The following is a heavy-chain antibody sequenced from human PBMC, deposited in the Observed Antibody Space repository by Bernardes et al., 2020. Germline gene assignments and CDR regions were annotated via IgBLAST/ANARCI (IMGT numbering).Heavy chain of an antibody. CDR1: GGSFSGYY. J-gene: IGHJ1*01. CDR2: INHSGST. D-gene: IGHD1-26*01. V-gene: IGHV4-34*01. Sequence: SETLSLTCAVYGGSFSGYYWSWIRQPPGKGLEWIGEINHSGSTNYNPSLKSRVTISVDTSKNQFSLKLSSVTAADTAVYYCARGLPVGATTTPLSYFQHWGQGTLVTVSS. CDR3: ARGLPVGATTTPLSYFQH.